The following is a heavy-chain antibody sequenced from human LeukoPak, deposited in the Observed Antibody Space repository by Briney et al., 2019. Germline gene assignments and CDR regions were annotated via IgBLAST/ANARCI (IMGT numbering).Heavy chain of an antibody. D-gene: IGHD3-22*01. J-gene: IGHJ4*02. V-gene: IGHV3-23*01. CDR3: AKAHSSGYYYST. CDR2: ISGSGGST. CDR1: GFTFSSYA. Sequence: GGSLRLSCAASGFTFSSYAMSWVRQAPGKGLEWVSAISGSGGSTYCADSVRGRFTISRDNSKNTLYLQMNSLRAEDTAVYYCAKAHSSGYYYSTWGQGTLVTVSS.